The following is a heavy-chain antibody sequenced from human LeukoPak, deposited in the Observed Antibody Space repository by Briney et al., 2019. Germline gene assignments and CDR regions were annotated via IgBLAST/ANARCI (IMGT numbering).Heavy chain of an antibody. CDR2: IVVGTGNT. V-gene: IGHV1-58*02. CDR1: GFTFRTSA. Sequence: GASVKVSCKASGFTFRTSAIQWMRQARGQRPEWIGWIVVGTGNTTYAQRFQDRVTITRDMSTNTAYMELSALRSEDTAVYYCAAMAYYYYTDVWGEGTTVTVSS. D-gene: IGHD5-24*01. CDR3: AAMAYYYYTDV. J-gene: IGHJ6*03.